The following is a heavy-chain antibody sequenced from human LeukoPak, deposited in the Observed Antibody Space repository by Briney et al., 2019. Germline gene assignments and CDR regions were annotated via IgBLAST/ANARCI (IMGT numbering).Heavy chain of an antibody. D-gene: IGHD4-17*01. CDR1: GFTFSSYN. CDR3: ARVMTTVIKAFDY. Sequence: GGSLRLSCAASGFTFSSYNMNWVRQSPGKGLEWVASTDTTSQYIFYPDSVKGRFTISRDNAKNSLYLQMNSLRAEDTAVYYCARVMTTVIKAFDYWGQGTLVTVSS. J-gene: IGHJ4*02. V-gene: IGHV3-21*01. CDR2: TDTTSQYI.